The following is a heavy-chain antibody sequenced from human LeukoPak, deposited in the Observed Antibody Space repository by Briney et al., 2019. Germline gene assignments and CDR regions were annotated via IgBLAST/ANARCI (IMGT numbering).Heavy chain of an antibody. D-gene: IGHD2-8*01. J-gene: IGHJ6*04. CDR3: ARDSSDIVLMDA. Sequence: GSSVKVSCRASGGTFSSYAISWVRQAPGQGLEWMGGIIPIFGTANYAQKFQGRVTITTDESTSTAYMELSSLRSEDTAVYYCARDSSDIVLMDAWGKGTTVTVSS. V-gene: IGHV1-69*05. CDR2: IIPIFGTA. CDR1: GGTFSSYA.